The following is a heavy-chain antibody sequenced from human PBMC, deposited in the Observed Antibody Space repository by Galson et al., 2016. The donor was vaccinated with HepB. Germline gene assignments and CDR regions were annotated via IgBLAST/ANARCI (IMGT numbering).Heavy chain of an antibody. CDR2: ISSSSSEI. D-gene: IGHD6-13*01. CDR1: GFTFSSYG. Sequence: SLRLSCAASGFTFSSYGMNWVRQAPGKGPEWISYISSSSSEIYYAGSVKGRFTISRDNAKNTLYLQMNALRVEDTAVYYCANLIAAAGIRYPWLYAMDVWGQGTTVTVSS. CDR3: ANLIAAAGIRYPWLYAMDV. V-gene: IGHV3-48*01. J-gene: IGHJ6*02.